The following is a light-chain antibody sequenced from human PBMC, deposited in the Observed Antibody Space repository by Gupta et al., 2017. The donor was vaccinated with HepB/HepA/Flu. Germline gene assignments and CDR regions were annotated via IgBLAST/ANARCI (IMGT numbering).Light chain of an antibody. V-gene: IGKV1-39*01. CDR3: QQSYTIPQT. J-gene: IGKJ3*01. CDR1: QNINSY. CDR2: GAS. Sequence: AGDRVNITCRASQNINSYLNWYQQRPGKAPKLLIYGASSLQGGVPSRFSGSGSGTDFTLTVSSLQPEDVATYYCQQSYTIPQTFGPGTKVDFK.